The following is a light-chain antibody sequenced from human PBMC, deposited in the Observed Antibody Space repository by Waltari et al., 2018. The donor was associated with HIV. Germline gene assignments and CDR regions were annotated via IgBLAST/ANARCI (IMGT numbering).Light chain of an antibody. CDR1: SSNIGRNP. CDR2: SNN. V-gene: IGLV1-44*01. J-gene: IGLJ3*02. Sequence: QSVLTPPPSSPGTPGQRVTIPCSGSSSNIGRNPVNWYQQLPGTAPKLLMYSNNQRPSGVPDRFSGSKSGTSASLVISGLQSEDEGDYYCAAWDDSLKGVFGGGTKLTVL. CDR3: AAWDDSLKGV.